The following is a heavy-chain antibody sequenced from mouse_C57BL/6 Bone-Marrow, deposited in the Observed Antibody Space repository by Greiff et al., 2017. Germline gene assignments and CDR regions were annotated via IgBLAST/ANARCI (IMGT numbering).Heavy chain of an antibody. CDR3: ARPVYDYEEFAY. D-gene: IGHD2-4*01. Sequence: QVQLQQPGAELVMPGASVKLSCKASGYTFTSYWMHWVKQRPGQGLEWIGEIDPSDSYTNSNQKFKGKSTLTVDKSSSTAYMQLSSLTSEDSAVDYYARPVYDYEEFAYWGQGTLVTVSA. CDR2: IDPSDSYT. J-gene: IGHJ3*01. CDR1: GYTFTSYW. V-gene: IGHV1-69*01.